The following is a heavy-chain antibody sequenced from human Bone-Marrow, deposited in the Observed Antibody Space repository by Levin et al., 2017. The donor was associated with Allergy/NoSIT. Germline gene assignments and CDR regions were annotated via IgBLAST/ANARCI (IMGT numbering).Heavy chain of an antibody. D-gene: IGHD3-16*01. CDR3: VRDLTIGY. J-gene: IGHJ4*02. V-gene: IGHV3-7*04. Sequence: LSLTCAASGFSLSNYWMGWVRQAPGKGLEWVANIKQDGSEEYYVASVKGRFTISRDNAKNSLYLQMNSLRVEDTAVYYCVRDLTIGYWGQGTLVTVSS. CDR2: IKQDGSEE. CDR1: GFSLSNYW.